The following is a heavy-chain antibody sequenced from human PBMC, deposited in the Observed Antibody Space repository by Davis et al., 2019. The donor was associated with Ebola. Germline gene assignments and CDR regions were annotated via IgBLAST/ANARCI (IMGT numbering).Heavy chain of an antibody. J-gene: IGHJ4*02. V-gene: IGHV3-66*01. CDR1: GFTVSTYY. Sequence: GESLKISCAASGFTVSTYYINWVRQVPGKGLEWVSVMYADGSTYNADSVKARFTVSRDNSTNTVYLQMNSLRAKDTAAYYCARGSLWGRGTLVIVSS. CDR2: MYADGST. CDR3: ARGSL.